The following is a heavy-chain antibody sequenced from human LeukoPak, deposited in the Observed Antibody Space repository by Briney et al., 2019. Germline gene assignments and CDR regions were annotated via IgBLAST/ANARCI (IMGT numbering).Heavy chain of an antibody. J-gene: IGHJ4*02. CDR3: ARVIPAAGG. V-gene: IGHV3-74*01. Sequence: GGSVRLSCAASGFTFSSYWMHWVRQAPGKGLVWVSRINRDGSSTNYAESVKGRFTISRDNAKSTLYLQMNSLRAEDTAVYYCARVIPAAGGWGEGTLVTVSS. D-gene: IGHD6-13*01. CDR2: INRDGSST. CDR1: GFTFSSYW.